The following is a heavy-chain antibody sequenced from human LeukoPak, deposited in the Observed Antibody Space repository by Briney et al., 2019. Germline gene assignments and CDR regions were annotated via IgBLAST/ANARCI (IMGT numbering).Heavy chain of an antibody. CDR3: ARSPQHYDFWSGYSTYFDY. D-gene: IGHD3-3*01. Sequence: SETLSLTCTVSGGSVSSGSFYWSWIRQPPGKGLEWIGKIYHSGSINYNPSLKSRVTISVAPSNNQLSLKLSSVTAADTAVYYCARSPQHYDFWSGYSTYFDYWGQGTLVTVSS. J-gene: IGHJ4*02. CDR2: IYHSGSI. CDR1: GGSVSSGSFY. V-gene: IGHV4-61*01.